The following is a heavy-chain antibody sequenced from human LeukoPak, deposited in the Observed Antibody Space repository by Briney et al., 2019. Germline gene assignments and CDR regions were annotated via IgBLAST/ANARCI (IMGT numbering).Heavy chain of an antibody. J-gene: IGHJ4*02. CDR3: ASKDFWSGYRH. CDR1: GFTFSSYD. CDR2: IGTAGDT. V-gene: IGHV3-13*01. Sequence: GGSLRLSCAASGFTFSSYDMHWVRQATGKGLEWVSAIGTAGDTYYPGSVKGRFTISREDAKNSLYLQMNSLRAEDTAVYYCASKDFWSGYRHWGQGTLVTVSS. D-gene: IGHD3-3*01.